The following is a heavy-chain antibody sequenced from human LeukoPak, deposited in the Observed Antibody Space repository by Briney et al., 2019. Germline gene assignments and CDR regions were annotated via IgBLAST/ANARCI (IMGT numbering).Heavy chain of an antibody. CDR1: GYTFTSYG. Sequence: RASVKVSCKASGYTFTSYGISWVRQAPGQGLEWMGWISAYNGNTNYAQKLQGRVTMTTDTSTSTAYMELKSLRSDDTAVYYCARVGMGVSNYPDFDYWGQGTLVTVSS. CDR2: ISAYNGNT. D-gene: IGHD5/OR15-5a*01. V-gene: IGHV1-18*01. CDR3: ARVGMGVSNYPDFDY. J-gene: IGHJ4*02.